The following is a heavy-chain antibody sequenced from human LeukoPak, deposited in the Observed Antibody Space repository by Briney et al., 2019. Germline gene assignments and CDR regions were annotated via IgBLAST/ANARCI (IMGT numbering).Heavy chain of an antibody. V-gene: IGHV3-21*01. D-gene: IGHD3-16*02. CDR1: GFTFSSYS. J-gene: IGHJ4*02. Sequence: AGGSLRLSCAASGFTFSSYSMNWVRQAPGKGLEWVSSISSSSSHIYYADSVKGRFTISRDNAKNSLYLQMNSLRAEDTAVYYCARAIPISYYDYVWGSYRAGIGYWGQGTLVTVSS. CDR3: ARAIPISYYDYVWGSYRAGIGY. CDR2: ISSSSSHI.